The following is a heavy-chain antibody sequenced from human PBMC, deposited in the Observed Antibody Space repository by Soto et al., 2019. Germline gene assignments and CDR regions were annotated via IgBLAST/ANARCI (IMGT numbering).Heavy chain of an antibody. Sequence: EVQLLESGGGLVQPGGSLRLSCAASGFTFSSYAMSWVRQAPGKGLEWVSAISGSGGSTYYADSVKGRFTISRDNSKNALYLQMSSVRAEDTAVYYCAKIKGGATTAFDYWGQGTVVTVSS. J-gene: IGHJ4*02. CDR2: ISGSGGST. D-gene: IGHD1-26*01. CDR1: GFTFSSYA. V-gene: IGHV3-23*01. CDR3: AKIKGGATTAFDY.